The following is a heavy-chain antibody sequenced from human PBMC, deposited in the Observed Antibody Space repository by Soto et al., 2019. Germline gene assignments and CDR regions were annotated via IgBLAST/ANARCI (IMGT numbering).Heavy chain of an antibody. Sequence: GGSLRLSCAASGFTFSSYAMSWVRQASGKGLEWVSAISGSGGSTYYADSVKGRFTISRDNSKNTLYLQMNSLRAEDTAVYYCANLPGYYDSSGSLLFDYCGQRSLVTVSA. D-gene: IGHD3-22*01. CDR3: ANLPGYYDSSGSLLFDY. J-gene: IGHJ4*01. CDR1: GFTFSSYA. CDR2: ISGSGGST. V-gene: IGHV3-23*01.